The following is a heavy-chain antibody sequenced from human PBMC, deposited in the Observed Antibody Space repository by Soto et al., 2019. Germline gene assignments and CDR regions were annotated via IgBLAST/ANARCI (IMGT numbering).Heavy chain of an antibody. CDR2: IYYSGST. D-gene: IGHD3-22*01. V-gene: IGHV4-30-4*01. CDR1: GDSISSGDFY. Sequence: QVQLQESGPGLVKPSQTLSLTCSVSGDSISSGDFYWSWIRQPPGKGLEWIGYIYYSGSTFYNPSLKSRVTISVDTSKNQFSLKLSSVTAADTAVYYCARGWTYYFDTRGYYNVWNWFDPWGQGTLVTVSS. J-gene: IGHJ5*02. CDR3: ARGWTYYFDTRGYYNVWNWFDP.